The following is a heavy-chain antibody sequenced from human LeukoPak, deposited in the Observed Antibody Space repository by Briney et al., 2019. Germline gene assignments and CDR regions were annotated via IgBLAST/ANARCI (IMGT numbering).Heavy chain of an antibody. D-gene: IGHD6-13*01. CDR3: ASLPRQAKYSSSWYQAAY. CDR1: GGSFSGYY. CDR2: NNHSGST. J-gene: IGHJ4*02. Sequence: SETLSLTCAVYGGSFSGYYWSWIRQPPGKGLEWIGENNHSGSTNYNPSLKSRVTISVDTSKNQFSLKLSSVTAADTAVYYCASLPRQAKYSSSWYQAAYWGQGTLVTVSS. V-gene: IGHV4-34*01.